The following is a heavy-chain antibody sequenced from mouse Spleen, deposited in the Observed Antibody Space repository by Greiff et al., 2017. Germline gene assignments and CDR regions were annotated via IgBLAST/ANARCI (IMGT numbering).Heavy chain of an antibody. V-gene: IGHV1-80*01. D-gene: IGHD1-1*01. CDR1: GYAFSSYW. Sequence: QVQLQQSGAELVMPGASVKLSCKASGYAFSSYWMNWVKQRPGKGLEWIGQIYPGDGDTNYNGKFKGKATLTADKSSSTAYMQLSSLTSEDSAVYFCARPEGYDGSYVAYWGQGTLVTVSA. CDR2: IYPGDGDT. J-gene: IGHJ3*01. CDR3: ARPEGYDGSYVAY.